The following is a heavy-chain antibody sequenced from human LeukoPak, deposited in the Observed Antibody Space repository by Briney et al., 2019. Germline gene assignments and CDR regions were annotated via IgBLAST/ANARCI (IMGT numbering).Heavy chain of an antibody. V-gene: IGHV3-20*04. CDR3: ARDLVSGSSTDDY. CDR2: INWNGGST. D-gene: IGHD1-26*01. Sequence: GRSLRLSCAAAGFTFDDYGMSWVRQAPGKGLEWVSGINWNGGSTGYADSVKGRFTISRDNAKNSLYLQMNSLRAEDTALYYCARDLVSGSSTDDYWGQGTLVTVSS. CDR1: GFTFDDYG. J-gene: IGHJ4*02.